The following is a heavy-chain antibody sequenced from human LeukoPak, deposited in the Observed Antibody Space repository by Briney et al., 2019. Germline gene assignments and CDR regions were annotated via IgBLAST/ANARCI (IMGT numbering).Heavy chain of an antibody. CDR3: AKSPPRCSGGSCYGY. J-gene: IGHJ4*02. D-gene: IGHD2-15*01. Sequence: PGGSLRLSCAASGFTFSSFALSWVRQAPGKGLEWISGISGSGGRTDYADSVKGRFTISRDNSKNTLCLQMSSLRADDTALYYCAKSPPRCSGGSCYGYWGQGTLVTVSS. V-gene: IGHV3-23*01. CDR2: ISGSGGRT. CDR1: GFTFSSFA.